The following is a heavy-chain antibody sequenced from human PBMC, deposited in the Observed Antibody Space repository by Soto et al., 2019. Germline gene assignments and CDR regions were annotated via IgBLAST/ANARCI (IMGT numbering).Heavy chain of an antibody. CDR2: IYYSGST. Sequence: SETLSLTCTVSGGSISSGGYYWSWIRQHPGKGLEWIGYIYYSGSTYYNPSLKSRVTISVDTSKNQFSLKLSSVTAADTAVYYCASVSFGYYDILTGLYYYYGMDVWGQGTTVTVSS. D-gene: IGHD3-9*01. V-gene: IGHV4-31*03. CDR3: ASVSFGYYDILTGLYYYYGMDV. J-gene: IGHJ6*02. CDR1: GGSISSGGYY.